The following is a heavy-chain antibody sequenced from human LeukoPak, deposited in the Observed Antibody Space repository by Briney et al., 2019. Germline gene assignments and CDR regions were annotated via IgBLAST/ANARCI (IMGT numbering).Heavy chain of an antibody. J-gene: IGHJ5*02. CDR2: IIPIFGTA. CDR1: GGTFSSYA. Sequence: SVKVSCKASGGTFSSYAISWVRQAPGQGLEWMGRIIPIFGTANYAQKFQGRVTITTDESTSTAYMELSSLRSEDTAVYYCARDRSNIVLMVYEENWFDPWGQGTLDTVSS. D-gene: IGHD2-8*01. CDR3: ARDRSNIVLMVYEENWFDP. V-gene: IGHV1-69*05.